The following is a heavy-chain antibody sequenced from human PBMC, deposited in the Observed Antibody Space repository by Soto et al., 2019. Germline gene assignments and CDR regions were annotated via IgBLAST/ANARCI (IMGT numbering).Heavy chain of an antibody. D-gene: IGHD2-21*02. CDR3: AREEQAYCGGDCRYNWFDP. Sequence: PSETLPPTCAEPFGSISSGGYSWSWIRQPPGKGLEWIGYIYHSGSTYYNPSLKSRVTISVDRSKNQFSLKLSSVTAADTAVYYCAREEQAYCGGDCRYNWFDPWGQGTLVSVSS. CDR1: FGSISSGGYS. J-gene: IGHJ5*02. V-gene: IGHV4-30-2*01. CDR2: IYHSGST.